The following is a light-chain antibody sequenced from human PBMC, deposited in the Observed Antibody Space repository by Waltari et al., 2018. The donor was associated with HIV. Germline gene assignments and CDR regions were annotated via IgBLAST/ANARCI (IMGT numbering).Light chain of an antibody. Sequence: QSALTQPASVSASPGQSITISCTGTSSDVGGYNYVSWYRQHPGEAPKVIIYEVNRRPSGVSSRFTASKSGNTASLAISVLQPEDEADYFCSSYTSSSTHVFGPGTKVTVL. V-gene: IGLV2-14*03. CDR1: SSDVGGYNY. CDR2: EVN. J-gene: IGLJ1*01. CDR3: SSYTSSSTHV.